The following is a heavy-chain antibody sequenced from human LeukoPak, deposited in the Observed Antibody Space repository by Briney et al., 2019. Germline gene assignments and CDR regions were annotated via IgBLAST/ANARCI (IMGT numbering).Heavy chain of an antibody. CDR1: GYTFTSYG. V-gene: IGHV1-18*01. CDR3: ARDSYYDSSGYYTFDFDY. CDR2: ISAYNGNT. J-gene: IGHJ4*02. Sequence: ASVKVSCKASGYTFTSYGISWVRQAPGQGLEWMGWISAYNGNTNYAQKLQGRVTMTTDTSTSTAYMELRSLRSDDTAVYYCARDSYYDSSGYYTFDFDYWGQGTLVTVSS. D-gene: IGHD3-22*01.